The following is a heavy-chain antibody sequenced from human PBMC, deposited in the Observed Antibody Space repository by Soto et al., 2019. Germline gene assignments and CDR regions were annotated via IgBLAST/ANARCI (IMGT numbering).Heavy chain of an antibody. CDR1: GFTFTDHY. Sequence: GGSLRLSCAASGFTFTDHYMDWVRQAPGKGLEWAGRARNKVNSYIISYAASVRGRFIISRDDSQNSLYLQMNSLKTEDTAEYFCARLMGTSFDLWGRGTLVTVSS. CDR2: ARNKVNSYII. V-gene: IGHV3-72*01. D-gene: IGHD2-8*01. J-gene: IGHJ4*02. CDR3: ARLMGTSFDL.